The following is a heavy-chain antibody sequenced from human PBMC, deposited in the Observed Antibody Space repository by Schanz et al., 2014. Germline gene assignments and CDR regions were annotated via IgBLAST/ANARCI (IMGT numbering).Heavy chain of an antibody. V-gene: IGHV1-18*01. CDR2: ISAYNGNT. Sequence: QVQLVQSGAALTKPGASVQVSCKASGYTFISYGIKWVRQAPGQGLEWMGWISAYNGNTNYAQKLQGRVTMTTDTSTSTAYMELRSLRSDDTAVYYCARGGYSSGWYDRDIAHFDYWGQGTLVTVSS. D-gene: IGHD6-19*01. CDR1: GYTFISYG. CDR3: ARGGYSSGWYDRDIAHFDY. J-gene: IGHJ4*02.